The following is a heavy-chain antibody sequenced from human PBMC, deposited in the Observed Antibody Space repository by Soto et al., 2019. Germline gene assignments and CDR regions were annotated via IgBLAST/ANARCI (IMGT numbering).Heavy chain of an antibody. CDR2: IWYDGSNE. J-gene: IGHJ4*02. Sequence: QVQLVESGGGVVQPGRSLRLSCAASGFIFSGYGMHWVRQAPGKGLEWVAVIWYDGSNENYADSVKGRFTISRDNSQNKLHLQMISLRSERTAVCYCLRRCSDGGYSDYWGPGTLVTVSS. CDR3: LRRCSDGGYSDY. V-gene: IGHV3-33*01. D-gene: IGHD2-15*01. CDR1: GFIFSGYG.